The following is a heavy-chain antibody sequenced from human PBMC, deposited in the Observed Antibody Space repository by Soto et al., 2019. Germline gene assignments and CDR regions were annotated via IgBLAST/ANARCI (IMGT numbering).Heavy chain of an antibody. D-gene: IGHD4-17*01. J-gene: IGHJ5*02. CDR2: IYYSGST. CDR3: ARHRNDYGIHNWFDP. Sequence: SETLSLTCTVSGGSINTYYWSWIRQPPGKGLEWIGYIYYSGSTNYNPSLKSRVTISVDTSKKQFSLKLSSVTAADTAVYYCARHRNDYGIHNWFDPWGQGTLVTV. V-gene: IGHV4-59*08. CDR1: GGSINTYY.